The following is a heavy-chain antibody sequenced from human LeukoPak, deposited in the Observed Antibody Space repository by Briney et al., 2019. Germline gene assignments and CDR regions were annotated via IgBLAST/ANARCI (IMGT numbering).Heavy chain of an antibody. Sequence: ASVKVSCKTSGYTFTSYGINWVRQAPGQGLEWMGWISGINGNTNLAQKMQGRVTLTTDSSTRTGYMELRSLRSDDTADYYCARGTVGGKDYFYMDVWGKGTTVTVSS. CDR3: ARGTVGGKDYFYMDV. J-gene: IGHJ6*03. CDR1: GYTFTSYG. CDR2: ISGINGNT. V-gene: IGHV1-18*01. D-gene: IGHD4-11*01.